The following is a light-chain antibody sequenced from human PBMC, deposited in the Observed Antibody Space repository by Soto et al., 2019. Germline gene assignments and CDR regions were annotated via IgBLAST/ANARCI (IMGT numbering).Light chain of an antibody. V-gene: IGKV3-20*01. CDR2: GAS. J-gene: IGKJ5*01. Sequence: EIVLTQSPGTLSLSPGERATLSCRASQSVSNNYLAWYQQKPGQAPRLLIYGASIRATGIPGRFSASGSGTDFTLTITPLEPEDFAVYFCQQYANSPITFGQGTRLEI. CDR3: QQYANSPIT. CDR1: QSVSNNY.